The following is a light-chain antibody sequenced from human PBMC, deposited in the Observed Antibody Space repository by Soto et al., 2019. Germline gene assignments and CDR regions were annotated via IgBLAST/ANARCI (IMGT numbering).Light chain of an antibody. CDR2: DII. CDR1: SSDVGAFTS. J-gene: IGLJ3*02. Sequence: QSVLTQPASVSGSPGQSITISCTGTSSDVGAFTSVSWYQQHPGKAPKLIIYDIIHRPSGVSDRFSGSKSVNTASLTISGLQPEDEATYHCSSYSRSTTLLVFGGGTKLTVL. CDR3: SSYSRSTTLLV. V-gene: IGLV2-14*03.